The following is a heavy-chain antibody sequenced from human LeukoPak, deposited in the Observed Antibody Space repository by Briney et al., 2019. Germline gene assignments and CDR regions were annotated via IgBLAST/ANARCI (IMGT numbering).Heavy chain of an antibody. Sequence: ASVKVSCKVSGYTLTELSMHWVRQAPGKGLEWMGGFDPEDGETIYAQKFQGRVTMTEDTSTDTAYMELSSLRSEDTAVYYCATRLSGYYDSSGYRGFDYWGQGTLVTVSS. J-gene: IGHJ4*02. CDR3: ATRLSGYYDSSGYRGFDY. D-gene: IGHD3-22*01. CDR1: GYTLTELS. V-gene: IGHV1-24*01. CDR2: FDPEDGET.